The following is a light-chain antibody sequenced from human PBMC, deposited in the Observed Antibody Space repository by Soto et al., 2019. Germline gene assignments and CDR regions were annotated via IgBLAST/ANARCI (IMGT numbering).Light chain of an antibody. CDR2: GAS. CDR1: QRASSN. V-gene: IGKV3-15*01. Sequence: EIVLTQSPATLSVSPGERATLSCRASQRASSNVAWYQQKPGQAPRLLIYGASTSATGIPARFSGSGSGTEFTLTISSLQSEDFAVYCCQQYYDWPWTFGQGTKVEIK. J-gene: IGKJ1*01. CDR3: QQYYDWPWT.